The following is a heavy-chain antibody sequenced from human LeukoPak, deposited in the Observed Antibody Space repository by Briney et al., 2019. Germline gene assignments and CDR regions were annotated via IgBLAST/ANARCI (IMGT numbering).Heavy chain of an antibody. J-gene: IGHJ4*02. CDR2: ISHSSTYM. CDR3: ARGDSSVDY. CDR1: GFTFSISN. Sequence: GGSLRLSCAASGFTFSISNMNWVRQAPGKGLEWVSFISHSSTYMYYADSVKGRFTISRDNAKNSLYLQMNSLRAEDTAVYYCARGDSSVDYWGQGTLVTVSS. D-gene: IGHD3-22*01. V-gene: IGHV3-21*01.